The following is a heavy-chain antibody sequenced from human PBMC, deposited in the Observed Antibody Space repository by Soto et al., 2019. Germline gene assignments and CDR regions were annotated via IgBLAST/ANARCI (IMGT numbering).Heavy chain of an antibody. CDR2: IYYSGST. CDR1: GGSISSYY. V-gene: IGHV4-59*01. D-gene: IGHD6-13*01. CDR3: ARASSSWLGYFDL. J-gene: IGHJ2*01. Sequence: QVQLQESGPGLVKPSETLSLTCTVSGGSISSYYWSWIRQPPGKGLEWIGYIYYSGSTNYNPSLKSRVTISVDTSKNQFSLKLSSVTAADTAVYYCARASSSWLGYFDLWGRGTLVTVSS.